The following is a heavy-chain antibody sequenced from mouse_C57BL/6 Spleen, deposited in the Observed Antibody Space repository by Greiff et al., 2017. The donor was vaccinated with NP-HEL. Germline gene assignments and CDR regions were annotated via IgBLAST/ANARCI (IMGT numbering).Heavy chain of an antibody. CDR2: IDPSDSYT. CDR1: GYTFTSYW. CDR3: ATHGYYVDY. D-gene: IGHD2-3*01. V-gene: IGHV1-69*01. J-gene: IGHJ3*01. Sequence: QQSCKASGYTFTSYWMHWVKQRPGQGLEWIGEIDPSDSYTNYNQKFKGKSTLTVDKSSSTAYMQLSSLTSEDSAVYYCATHGYYVDYWGQGTLVTVSA.